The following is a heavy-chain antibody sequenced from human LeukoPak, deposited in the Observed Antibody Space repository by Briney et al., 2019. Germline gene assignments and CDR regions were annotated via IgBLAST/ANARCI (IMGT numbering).Heavy chain of an antibody. Sequence: ETRSLTCAVYGGSFSGYYWSWIRQPPGKGLEWIGAINHSGSTNYNPSLKSRVTISVDTSKNQFSLKLSSVTAADTAVYYCARAGVGSVSGSGSYDYWGQGTLVTVSS. CDR2: INHSGST. CDR1: GGSFSGYY. J-gene: IGHJ4*02. V-gene: IGHV4-34*01. D-gene: IGHD3-10*01. CDR3: ARAGVGSVSGSGSYDY.